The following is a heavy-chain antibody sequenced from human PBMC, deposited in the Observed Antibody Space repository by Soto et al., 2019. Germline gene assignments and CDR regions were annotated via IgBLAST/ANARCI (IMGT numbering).Heavy chain of an antibody. Sequence: QVQLVQSGAEVKKPGASLQVSCKASGYTFTEYGISWVRQALGQGLEWMGCFNAKHGKTYCAQKFQGRVTMTTDTSTNTAYLEVRSLRSDDTAMYYCAREWCTTTSCYGVDYWGQGTLVTVSS. J-gene: IGHJ4*02. CDR3: AREWCTTTSCYGVDY. CDR1: GYTFTEYG. D-gene: IGHD2-2*01. CDR2: FNAKHGKT. V-gene: IGHV1-18*01.